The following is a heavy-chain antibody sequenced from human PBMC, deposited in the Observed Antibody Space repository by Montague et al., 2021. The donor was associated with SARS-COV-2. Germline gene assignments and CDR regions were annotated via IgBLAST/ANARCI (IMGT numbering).Heavy chain of an antibody. CDR2: IDWDDDK. CDR1: GFSLSTGGMC. CDR3: ARTYYDILPNLYYFDY. D-gene: IGHD3-9*01. V-gene: IGHV2-70*01. J-gene: IGHJ4*02. Sequence: VKPTQTLTLTCTFSGFSLSTGGMCVSWIRQPPGKALEWLALIDWDDDKYYSTSLKTRLTISKDTSKNQVVLTMTNMDPVDTATYYCARTYYDILPNLYYFDYWGQGTLVTVSS.